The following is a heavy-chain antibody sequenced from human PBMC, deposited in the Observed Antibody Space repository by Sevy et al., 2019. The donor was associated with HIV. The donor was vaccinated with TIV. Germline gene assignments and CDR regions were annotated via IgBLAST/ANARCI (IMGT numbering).Heavy chain of an antibody. CDR1: GGSFSGYY. D-gene: IGHD6-19*01. J-gene: IGHJ4*02. CDR2: INHSGST. Sequence: SETLSLTCAVYGGSFSGYYWIWIRQPPGKGLEWIGEINHSGSTNYNPSLKSRVTISVDTSKNQFSLKLSSVTAADTAVYYCASWAVAGTGYFDYWGQGTLVTVSS. CDR3: ASWAVAGTGYFDY. V-gene: IGHV4-34*01.